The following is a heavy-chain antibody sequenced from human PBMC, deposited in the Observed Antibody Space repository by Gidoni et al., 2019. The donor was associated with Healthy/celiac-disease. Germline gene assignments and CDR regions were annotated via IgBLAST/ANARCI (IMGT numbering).Heavy chain of an antibody. CDR1: GGSFSGYY. CDR2: INHSGST. CDR3: ARGGRGYYYYSIGYHGMDV. Sequence: QVQLQQWGAGLLKPSETLSLTCAVYGGSFSGYYWSWIRQPPGKGLEWIGEINHSGSTNYNPSLHSRGTISVDTSKNQFSLKLSSVTAADTAVYYCARGGRGYYYYSIGYHGMDVWGQGTTVTVSS. V-gene: IGHV4-34*01. J-gene: IGHJ6*02. D-gene: IGHD3-22*01.